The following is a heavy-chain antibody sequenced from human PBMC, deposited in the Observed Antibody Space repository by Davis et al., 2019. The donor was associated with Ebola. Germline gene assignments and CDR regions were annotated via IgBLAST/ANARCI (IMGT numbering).Heavy chain of an antibody. CDR1: GFTFSTYN. D-gene: IGHD1-26*01. V-gene: IGHV3-21*01. CDR2: ITGSSTYI. CDR3: GRDVSGSYDY. J-gene: IGHJ4*02. Sequence: LSLTCAASGFTFSTYNMHWVRQAPGKGLEWVSSITGSSTYIYSADSVKGRFTISRDNAKNSLYLQMDSLRAEDTAMYYCGRDVSGSYDYWGQGTLVTVSS.